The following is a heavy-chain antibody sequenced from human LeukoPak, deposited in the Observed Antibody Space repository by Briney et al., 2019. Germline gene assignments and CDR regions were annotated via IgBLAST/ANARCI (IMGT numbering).Heavy chain of an antibody. J-gene: IGHJ6*03. Sequence: GGSLRLSCAASGFTFSSYWMHWVRQAPGKGLGWVSRINSEGRSTDYADSVKGRSTISRDNAKNTLYLQMNSLRAEAPAVYYCAQQSGLYYYYYMDVWGKGTTVTVSS. CDR1: GFTFSSYW. V-gene: IGHV3-74*01. D-gene: IGHD6-13*01. CDR3: AQQSGLYYYYYMDV. CDR2: INSEGRST.